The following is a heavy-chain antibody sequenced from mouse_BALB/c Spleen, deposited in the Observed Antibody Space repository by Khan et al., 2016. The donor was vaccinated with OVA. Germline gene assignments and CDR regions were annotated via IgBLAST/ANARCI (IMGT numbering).Heavy chain of an antibody. V-gene: IGHV2-4-1*01. Sequence: QVQLKQSGPGLVQPSQSLSITCTVSGFSLTTYGVHWVRQSPGKGLEWPGVIWSGGSTDYNAAFISRLSIRKDSSKSQVFFKMNSLQVNDTAIYYCARNYDYDEGLAYWGQGTLVTVSA. CDR1: GFSLTTYG. D-gene: IGHD2-4*01. J-gene: IGHJ3*01. CDR3: ARNYDYDEGLAY. CDR2: IWSGGST.